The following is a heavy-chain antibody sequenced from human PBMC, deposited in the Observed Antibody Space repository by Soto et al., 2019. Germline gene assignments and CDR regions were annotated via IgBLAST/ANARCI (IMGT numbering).Heavy chain of an antibody. CDR3: AKAMYYDFWSGSWFDP. D-gene: IGHD3-3*01. CDR2: ISGSGGST. CDR1: GFTFSSYA. Sequence: PGGSLRLSCAASGFTFSSYAMSWVRQAPGKGLEWVSAISGSGGSTYYADSVKGRFTISRDNSKNTLYLQMNSLRAEDTAVYYCAKAMYYDFWSGSWFDPWGQGTLVTVSS. V-gene: IGHV3-23*01. J-gene: IGHJ5*02.